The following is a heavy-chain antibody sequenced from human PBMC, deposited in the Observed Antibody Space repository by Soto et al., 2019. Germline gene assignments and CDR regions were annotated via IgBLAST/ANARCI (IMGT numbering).Heavy chain of an antibody. Sequence: ASVKVSCKASGYTFSSYDINWVRQATGQGLEWMGWMNPNSGITGYAQKFQGRVTMTRDTSISTAYMELSSLRSEDTAVYYCARGLFSWNYEDPWGQGTLVTVS. CDR3: ARGLFSWNYEDP. J-gene: IGHJ5*02. D-gene: IGHD1-7*01. CDR1: GYTFSSYD. V-gene: IGHV1-8*01. CDR2: MNPNSGIT.